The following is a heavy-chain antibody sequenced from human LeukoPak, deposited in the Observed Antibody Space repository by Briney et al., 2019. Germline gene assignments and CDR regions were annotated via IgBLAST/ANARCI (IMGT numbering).Heavy chain of an antibody. D-gene: IGHD3-22*01. V-gene: IGHV1-46*01. CDR2: INPSGGST. CDR3: ARDYYDSSGQESFDY. CDR1: GGTFSSYA. J-gene: IGHJ4*02. Sequence: GASVKVSCKASGGTFSSYAISWVRQAPGQGLEWMGIINPSGGSTSYAQKFQGRVTMTRDTSTSTVYMELSSLRSEDTAVYYCARDYYDSSGQESFDYWGQGTLVTVSS.